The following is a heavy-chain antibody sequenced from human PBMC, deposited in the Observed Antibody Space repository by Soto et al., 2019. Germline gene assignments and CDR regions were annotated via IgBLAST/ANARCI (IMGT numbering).Heavy chain of an antibody. Sequence: SETLSLTCTVSGSSMISYYWSWIRQPPGRGLEWIGFIYYAGSTKYNPSLNSRVTIPVDTSKNQFPLRVTSVTAADRAVYYCASRKVATERFDYWGQETLVTFSS. CDR3: ASRKVATERFDY. CDR2: IYYAGST. CDR1: GSSMISYY. J-gene: IGHJ4*02. V-gene: IGHV4-59*08. D-gene: IGHD5-12*01.